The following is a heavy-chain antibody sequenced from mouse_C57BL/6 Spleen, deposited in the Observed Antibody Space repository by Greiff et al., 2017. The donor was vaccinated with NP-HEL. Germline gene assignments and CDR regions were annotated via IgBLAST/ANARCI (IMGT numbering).Heavy chain of an antibody. CDR2: IYPGSGNT. CDR1: GYSFTSYY. V-gene: IGHV1-66*01. J-gene: IGHJ2*01. Sequence: QVQLQQSGPELVKPGASVKISCKASGYSFTSYYIHWVKQRPGQGLEWIGWIYPGSGNTKYNEKFKGKATLTADTSSSTAYMQLSSLTSEDSAVYYCARSRGVELYFDDWGQGTTLTVSS. CDR3: ARSRGVELYFDD.